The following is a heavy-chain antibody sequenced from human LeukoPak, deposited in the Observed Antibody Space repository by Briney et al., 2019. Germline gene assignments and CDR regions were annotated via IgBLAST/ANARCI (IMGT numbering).Heavy chain of an antibody. D-gene: IGHD3-10*02. CDR1: GGTFSSYA. CDR3: ARVFASPYYYYYGMDV. J-gene: IGHJ6*02. Sequence: ASVKVSCKASGGTFSSYAISWVRQAPGQGLEWMGRIIPILGIANYAQKFRGRVTITADKSTSTAYMELSSLRSEDTAVYYCARVFASPYYYYYGMDVWGQGTTVTVSS. CDR2: IIPILGIA. V-gene: IGHV1-69*04.